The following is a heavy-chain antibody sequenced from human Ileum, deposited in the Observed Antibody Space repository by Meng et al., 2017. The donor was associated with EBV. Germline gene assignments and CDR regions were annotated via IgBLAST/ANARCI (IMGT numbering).Heavy chain of an antibody. Sequence: VGGSGGGLVKHLEFLRLSSAVYGFTFSNAWMTWVRQAPGKGLEWVGRIKFTTDGRTTDYAALVKGRFTISRDDSKHTLFLKMDSLKTEDTAVYYCEGWRYWGQGNLVTVSS. D-gene: IGHD2-15*01. CDR1: GFTFSNAW. V-gene: IGHV3-15*01. CDR3: EGWRY. J-gene: IGHJ4*02. CDR2: IKFTTDGRTT.